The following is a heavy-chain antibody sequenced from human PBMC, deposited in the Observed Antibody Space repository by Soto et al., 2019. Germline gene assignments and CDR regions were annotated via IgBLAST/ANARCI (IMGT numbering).Heavy chain of an antibody. CDR3: ARDRARFCSGGSCYGVDP. D-gene: IGHD2-15*01. CDR2: IYYSGST. Sequence: PSETLSLTXTVSGDSVSSGSYYWSWIRQPPGKGLEWIGYIYYSGSTNYNPSLKSRVTMSVDTSKNNFSLKLSSVTAADTAVYYCARDRARFCSGGSCYGVDPWGQGTLVTVSS. CDR1: GDSVSSGSYY. V-gene: IGHV4-61*03. J-gene: IGHJ5*02.